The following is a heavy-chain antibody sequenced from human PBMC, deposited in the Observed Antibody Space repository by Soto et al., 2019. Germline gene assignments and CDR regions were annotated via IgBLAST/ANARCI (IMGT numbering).Heavy chain of an antibody. V-gene: IGHV1-69*01. CDR2: IIPIFGTA. CDR1: GGTFSSYA. Sequence: QVQLVQSGAEVKKPGSSVKVSCTASGGTFSSYAISWVRQAPGQGLEWMGGIIPIFGTAHYAQKFQGRVTITAAESTSTAYMELSSLRSEDTAVYYCARDEGMPTTYGMDVWGQGTTVTVSS. D-gene: IGHD1-1*01. J-gene: IGHJ6*02. CDR3: ARDEGMPTTYGMDV.